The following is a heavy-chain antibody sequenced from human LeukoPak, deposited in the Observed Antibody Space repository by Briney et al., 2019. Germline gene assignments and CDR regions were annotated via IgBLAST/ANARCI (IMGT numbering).Heavy chain of an antibody. Sequence: GGSLRLSCKASGFTFSNYTMNWVRQAPGKGLEWVSYITTHSSNMLYSGSVKGRFTISRDNAENSLYLQMNSLRDEGTAVYYCATGGGGYWGQGTLVTVSS. J-gene: IGHJ4*02. CDR2: ITTHSSNM. CDR1: GFTFSNYT. CDR3: ATGGGGY. V-gene: IGHV3-48*02. D-gene: IGHD2-15*01.